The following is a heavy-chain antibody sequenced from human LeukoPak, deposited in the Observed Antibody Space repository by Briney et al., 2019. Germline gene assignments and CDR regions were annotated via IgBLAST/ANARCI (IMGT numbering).Heavy chain of an antibody. CDR1: GFTFSSYG. D-gene: IGHD3-22*01. Sequence: GRSLRLSCAASGFTFSSYGMHWVRQAPGKGLEWVAVISYDGSNKYYADSVKGRFTISRDNSKNTLYLQMNSLRAEDTAVYYCAKYPAYYYDSSGYYYEHWGQGTLVTVSS. V-gene: IGHV3-30*18. CDR2: ISYDGSNK. J-gene: IGHJ4*02. CDR3: AKYPAYYYDSSGYYYEH.